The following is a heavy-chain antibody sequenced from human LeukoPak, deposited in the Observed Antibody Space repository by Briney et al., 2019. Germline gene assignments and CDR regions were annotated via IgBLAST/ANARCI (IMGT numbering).Heavy chain of an antibody. CDR1: GFTFSSYG. CDR3: AKDIRVSRQYYFDY. D-gene: IGHD2-8*01. CDR2: ISGSGGST. J-gene: IGHJ4*02. V-gene: IGHV3-23*01. Sequence: GGSLRLSCAASGFTFSSYGMSWVRQAPGKGLEWVSVISGSGGSTYYAASVKGRFTISRDNSKNTLYLQMNSLRAEDTAVYYCAKDIRVSRQYYFDYWGQGTLVTVSS.